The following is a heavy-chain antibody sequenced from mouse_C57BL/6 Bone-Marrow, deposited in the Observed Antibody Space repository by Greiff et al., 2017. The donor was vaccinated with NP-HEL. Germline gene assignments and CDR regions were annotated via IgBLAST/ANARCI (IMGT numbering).Heavy chain of an antibody. J-gene: IGHJ1*03. D-gene: IGHD2-2*01. CDR2: INPNNGGT. Sequence: VQLQQSGPELVKPGASVKIPCKASGYTFTDYNMDWVKQSHGKSLEWIGDINPNNGGTIYNQKFKGKATLTVDKSSSTAYMGRRSLTSEDTAVYYCARADGYDGYWYFDVWGTGTTVTVSS. CDR3: ARADGYDGYWYFDV. V-gene: IGHV1-18*01. CDR1: GYTFTDYN.